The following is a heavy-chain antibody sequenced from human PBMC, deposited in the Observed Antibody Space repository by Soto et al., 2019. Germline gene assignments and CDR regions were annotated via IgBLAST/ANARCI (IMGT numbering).Heavy chain of an antibody. Sequence: SVKVSCKASGFTFTSSAMQWVRQARGQRLEWIGWIVVGSGNTNYAQKFQERVTITRDMSTSTAYMELSSLRSEDTAVYYCAADIRATVTTFDYWGQGTLVTVSS. CDR1: GFTFTSSA. J-gene: IGHJ4*02. D-gene: IGHD4-17*01. V-gene: IGHV1-58*02. CDR2: IVVGSGNT. CDR3: AADIRATVTTFDY.